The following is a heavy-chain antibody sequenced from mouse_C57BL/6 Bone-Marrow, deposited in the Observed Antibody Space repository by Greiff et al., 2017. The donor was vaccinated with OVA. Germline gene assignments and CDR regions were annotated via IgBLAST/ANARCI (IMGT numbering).Heavy chain of an antibody. D-gene: IGHD2-1*01. CDR3: ARLLSKAMDY. CDR2: ISGGGGNT. CDR1: GFTFSSYT. V-gene: IGHV5-9*04. J-gene: IGHJ4*01. Sequence: EVKLVESGGGLVKPGGSLKLSCAASGFTFSSYTMSWVRQTPEQRLEWVATISGGGGNTYYPDSVKGRFTISRDNAKTTLYLQMSSLRSEDTAVYYCARLLSKAMDYWGQGTSVTVSS.